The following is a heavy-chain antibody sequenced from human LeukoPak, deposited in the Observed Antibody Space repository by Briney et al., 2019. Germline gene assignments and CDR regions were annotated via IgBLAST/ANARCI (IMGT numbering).Heavy chain of an antibody. Sequence: SETLSLTCAVYGGSFSGYYWSWIRQPPGKGPEWIGEINHSGSTNYNPSLKSRVTISVDTSKNQFSLKLSSVTAADTAVYYCASYYDSSVDDAFDIWGQGTMVTVSS. V-gene: IGHV4-34*01. D-gene: IGHD3-22*01. J-gene: IGHJ3*02. CDR2: INHSGST. CDR3: ASYYDSSVDDAFDI. CDR1: GGSFSGYY.